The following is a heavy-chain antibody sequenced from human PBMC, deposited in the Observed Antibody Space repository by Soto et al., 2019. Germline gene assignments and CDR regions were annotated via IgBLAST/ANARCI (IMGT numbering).Heavy chain of an antibody. CDR3: ARDGYFDH. Sequence: QVQLVQSGAEVKKPGDSVRVSCKASGYTFTSYGIGWVRQAPGQGLEWMGWISANNGNTKYAQKVQGRVTMTTDASRSTAYMGLRSLRSDDAAVYYCARDGYFDHWGQGTLVTVSS. J-gene: IGHJ4*02. V-gene: IGHV1-18*01. CDR1: GYTFTSYG. CDR2: ISANNGNT.